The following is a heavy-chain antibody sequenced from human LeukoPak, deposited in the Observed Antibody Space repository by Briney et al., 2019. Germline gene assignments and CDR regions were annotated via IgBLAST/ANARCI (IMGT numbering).Heavy chain of an antibody. CDR1: GFTFSSYW. V-gene: IGHV3-21*01. CDR3: ARRFLNSLDI. D-gene: IGHD4-23*01. CDR2: ISSSSAYK. J-gene: IGHJ3*02. Sequence: PGGSLRLSCAASGFTFSSYWMHWVRQAPGKGLEWVSSISSSSAYKYYADSVKGRFTISRDNAKNSLYLQLNSLRAEDTALYFCARRFLNSLDIWGQGTMVVVSS.